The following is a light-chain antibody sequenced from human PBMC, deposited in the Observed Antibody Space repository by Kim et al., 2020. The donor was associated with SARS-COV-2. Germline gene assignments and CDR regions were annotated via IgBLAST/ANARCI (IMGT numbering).Light chain of an antibody. Sequence: SAAGGDRVPSPCRASQSISSWLAWYQQKPGKAPKLLIYKESSLESGVPSRFSGSGSGTEFTLTISSLQPDDFATYYCQQYNTYSYTFGQGTKLEI. CDR2: KES. J-gene: IGKJ2*01. V-gene: IGKV1-5*03. CDR3: QQYNTYSYT. CDR1: QSISSW.